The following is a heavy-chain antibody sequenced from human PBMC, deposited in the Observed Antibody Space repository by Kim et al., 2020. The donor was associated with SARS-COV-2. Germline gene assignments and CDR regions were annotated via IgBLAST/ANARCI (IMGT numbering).Heavy chain of an antibody. D-gene: IGHD2-2*01. CDR1: GFTFRSYG. Sequence: GGSPRLSCAASGFTFRSYGMHWVRQAPGKGLEWVAVIWYDGSNKYYADSVKGRFTISRDNSKNTLYLQMNSLRAEDTAVYYCASSRAGYCSSTSCSYIDFWGQGTLVTVSS. V-gene: IGHV3-33*01. CDR3: ASSRAGYCSSTSCSYIDF. CDR2: IWYDGSNK. J-gene: IGHJ4*02.